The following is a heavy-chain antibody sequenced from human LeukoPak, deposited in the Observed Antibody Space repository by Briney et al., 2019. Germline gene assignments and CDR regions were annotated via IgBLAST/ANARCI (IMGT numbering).Heavy chain of an antibody. Sequence: ASVKVSCKASGYTFTGYYIHWVRQAPGQGLEWMGWISAYNGNTNYAQKLQGRVTMTTDTSTSTAYMELRSLRSDDTAVYYCARDHYYDSSGYGDWGQGTLVTVSS. CDR1: GYTFTGYY. CDR3: ARDHYYDSSGYGD. D-gene: IGHD3-22*01. CDR2: ISAYNGNT. J-gene: IGHJ4*02. V-gene: IGHV1-18*04.